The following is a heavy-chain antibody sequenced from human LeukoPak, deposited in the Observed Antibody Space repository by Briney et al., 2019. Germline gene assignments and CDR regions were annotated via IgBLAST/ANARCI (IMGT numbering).Heavy chain of an antibody. J-gene: IGHJ6*02. CDR2: ITSSGGAI. Sequence: GGSLRVSCAASGFTVSSSYMSWVRQAPGKGLEWVSYITSSGGAIYYTDSVKGRFTISRDNAKNSLYLQMNSLRAEDTAVYYCARPPSITNPYYGMDVWGQGTTVTVSS. CDR3: ARPPSITNPYYGMDV. V-gene: IGHV3-11*04. D-gene: IGHD3-3*01. CDR1: GFTVSSSY.